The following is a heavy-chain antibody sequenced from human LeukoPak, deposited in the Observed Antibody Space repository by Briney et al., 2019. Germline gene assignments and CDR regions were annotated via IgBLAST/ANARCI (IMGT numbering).Heavy chain of an antibody. D-gene: IGHD7-27*01. CDR3: ARGYNWGSPTRNFYYLDV. J-gene: IGHJ6*03. V-gene: IGHV4-4*07. Sequence: SETLSLTCTVSGGSISSYYWSRIRQPAGEGLEWIGRIYTSGSTNYNPSLKSGVTMSVDTSKNQFSLKLRSVTAADTAVYYCARGYNWGSPTRNFYYLDVWGKGTTVTVSS. CDR1: GGSISSYY. CDR2: IYTSGST.